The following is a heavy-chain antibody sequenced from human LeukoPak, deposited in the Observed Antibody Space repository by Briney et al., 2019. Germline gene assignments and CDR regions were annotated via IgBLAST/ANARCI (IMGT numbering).Heavy chain of an antibody. V-gene: IGHV1-18*01. CDR1: GYTFTSYG. J-gene: IGHJ6*02. D-gene: IGHD6-19*01. CDR3: ARERIAVAGEYYYHGMDV. Sequence: ASVKVSCKASGYTFTSYGISWVRQAPGQGLEWMGWISAYNGNTNYAQKLQGRVTMTTDTSTSTAYMELRSLRSDDTAVYYCARERIAVAGEYYYHGMDVWGQGTTVTVSS. CDR2: ISAYNGNT.